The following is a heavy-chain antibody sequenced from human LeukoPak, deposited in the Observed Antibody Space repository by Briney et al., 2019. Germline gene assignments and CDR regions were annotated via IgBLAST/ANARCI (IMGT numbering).Heavy chain of an antibody. V-gene: IGHV3-66*01. CDR1: GFNVNSNY. CDR3: ARVWGWKYFDY. CDR2: AYSGGST. Sequence: GGSLRLSCAASGFNVNSNYMSWVRQAPGKGLEWVSVAYSGGSTYYADSVKGRFTISRDDPKNTLYLQMNSLRAEDTAVYYCARVWGWKYFDYWGQGTLVTVSS. J-gene: IGHJ4*02. D-gene: IGHD3-16*01.